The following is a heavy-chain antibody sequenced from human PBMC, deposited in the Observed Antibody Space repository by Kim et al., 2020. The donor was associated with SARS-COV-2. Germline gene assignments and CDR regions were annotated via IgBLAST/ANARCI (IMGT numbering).Heavy chain of an antibody. J-gene: IGHJ2*01. D-gene: IGHD6-13*01. Sequence: ASVKVSCKASGYTFTSYAMNWVRQAPGQGLEWMGWINTNTGNPTYAQGFTGRFVFTLDTSVSTAYLQISSLTAEDTAVYYCARLNIAAAGSYWYFELWGRGPLVTVSS. V-gene: IGHV7-4-1*02. CDR2: INTNTGNP. CDR3: ARLNIAAAGSYWYFEL. CDR1: GYTFTSYA.